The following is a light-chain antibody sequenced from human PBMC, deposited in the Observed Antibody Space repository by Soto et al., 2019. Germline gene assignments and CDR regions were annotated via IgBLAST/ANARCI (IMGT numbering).Light chain of an antibody. Sequence: EIVMTQSPATLSVSPGERATLSCRASQSISNNLAWYQQKPGQASRLLIYGASTRATGIPARFSGSGSGTEFTLTISSLQSEDFAVYSCQHYNDRPLTFGGGTKVEIK. J-gene: IGKJ4*01. CDR2: GAS. CDR3: QHYNDRPLT. CDR1: QSISNN. V-gene: IGKV3-15*01.